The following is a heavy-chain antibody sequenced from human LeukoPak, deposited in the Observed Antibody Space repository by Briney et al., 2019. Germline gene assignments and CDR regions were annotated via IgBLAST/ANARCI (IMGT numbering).Heavy chain of an antibody. D-gene: IGHD6-19*01. V-gene: IGHV4-4*07. Sequence: SETLSLTCTVSGGSISSYYWSWIRQPAGKGLEWIGRIYTSGSTNYNASLKSRVTMSVDTSKNQFSLKLSSVTAADTAVYYCARDRYSSGWYERPEDAFDIWGQGTMVTVSS. J-gene: IGHJ3*02. CDR1: GGSISSYY. CDR2: IYTSGST. CDR3: ARDRYSSGWYERPEDAFDI.